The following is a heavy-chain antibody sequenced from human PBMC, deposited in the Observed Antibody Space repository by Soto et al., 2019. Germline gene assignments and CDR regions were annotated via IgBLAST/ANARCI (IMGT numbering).Heavy chain of an antibody. D-gene: IGHD3-3*01. Sequence: PGGSLRLSCAASGFTFSSYWMHWVRQAPGKGLVWVSRINSDGSSTSYADSVKGRFTISRDNAKNTLYLQMNSLRAEDTAVYYCARDFAIFGPDGPYYYGMDVWGQGTTVTVSS. CDR2: INSDGSST. CDR3: ARDFAIFGPDGPYYYGMDV. J-gene: IGHJ6*02. CDR1: GFTFSSYW. V-gene: IGHV3-74*01.